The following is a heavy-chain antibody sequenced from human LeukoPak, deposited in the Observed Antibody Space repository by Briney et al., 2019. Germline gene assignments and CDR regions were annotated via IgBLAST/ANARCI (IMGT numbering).Heavy chain of an antibody. V-gene: IGHV4-61*08. D-gene: IGHD2-2*01. J-gene: IGHJ6*03. CDR3: ARDGVPAAANYYYYMDV. Sequence: SETLSLTCTVSGGSISSGGYYWSWIRQHPGKGLEWIGYIYYSGSTNYNPSLKSRVTISVDTSKNQFSLKLSSVTAADTAVYYCARDGVPAAANYYYYMDVWGKGTTVTVSS. CDR1: GGSISSGGYY. CDR2: IYYSGST.